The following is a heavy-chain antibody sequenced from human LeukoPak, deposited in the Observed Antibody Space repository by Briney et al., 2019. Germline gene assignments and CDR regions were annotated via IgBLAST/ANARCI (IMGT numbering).Heavy chain of an antibody. D-gene: IGHD3-3*01. CDR1: GGTFSSYA. CDR3: ARGYDFWSGHDAFDI. CDR2: IIPILGIA. Sequence: SVTFSCKASGGTFSSYAISWVRQAPGQGLEWMGRIIPILGIANYAQKFQGRVTITADKSTSTAYLELSSLRSEDTAVYYCARGYDFWSGHDAFDIWGHGTMVTVSS. V-gene: IGHV1-69*04. J-gene: IGHJ3*02.